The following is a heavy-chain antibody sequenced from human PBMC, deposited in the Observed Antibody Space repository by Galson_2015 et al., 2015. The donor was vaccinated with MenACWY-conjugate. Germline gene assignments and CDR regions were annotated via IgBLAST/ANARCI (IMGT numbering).Heavy chain of an antibody. V-gene: IGHV3-21*01. CDR2: ISSSSSYI. CDR1: GFPFSDYS. CDR3: ARDPGTIIKYHFDH. Sequence: SLRLSCAASGFPFSDYSMNWVRQAPGKGLEWVSFISSSSSYIYYADSVKGRFTVSRDNAKNSLYLQMTSLRAEDTAVYYCARDPGTIIKYHFDHWGQGILV. D-gene: IGHD2-2*01. J-gene: IGHJ4*02.